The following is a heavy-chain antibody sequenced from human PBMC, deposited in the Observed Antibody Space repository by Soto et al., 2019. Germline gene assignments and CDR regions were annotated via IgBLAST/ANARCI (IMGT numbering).Heavy chain of an antibody. CDR1: GFTFSAFG. Sequence: QMKLVESGGGVVQPGTSLRLSCVASGFTFSAFGMHWVRQAPGKGLEWVAISSYGGSNKYYGDSVQGRFTISRDNSRDTLYLRMNRLRDEDTAVYYCAKGPLRFPDEGDYADYSYGMDVWGQGTTVTVSS. CDR2: SSYGGSNK. CDR3: AKGPLRFPDEGDYADYSYGMDV. V-gene: IGHV3-30*18. J-gene: IGHJ6*02. D-gene: IGHD4-17*01.